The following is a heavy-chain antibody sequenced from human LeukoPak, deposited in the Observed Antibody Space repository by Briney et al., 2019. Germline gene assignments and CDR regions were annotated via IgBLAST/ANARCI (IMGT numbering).Heavy chain of an antibody. CDR3: ARAGATTRAFDI. D-gene: IGHD1-26*01. Sequence: SETLSLTCTVSGGSISSYYWSWIRQPPGKGLEWIGYIYYSGSTNYNPSLKSQVTISVDTSKNQFSLKLSSVTAADTAVYYCARAGATTRAFDIWGQGTMVTVSS. CDR1: GGSISSYY. J-gene: IGHJ3*02. V-gene: IGHV4-59*01. CDR2: IYYSGST.